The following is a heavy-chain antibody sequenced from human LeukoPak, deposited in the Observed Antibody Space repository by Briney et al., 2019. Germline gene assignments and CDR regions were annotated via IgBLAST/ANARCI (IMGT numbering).Heavy chain of an antibody. Sequence: PSETLSLTCAVYGGSFSGYYWGWIRQPPGKGLEWIGYIHYTGNTDYNPSLKSRVTISVDTSKNQFSLKLTSATAADTAVYYCARHYCGSATCYSFSDWGQGTLVTVSS. CDR2: IHYTGNT. J-gene: IGHJ4*02. V-gene: IGHV4-59*08. CDR3: ARHYCGSATCYSFSD. CDR1: GGSFSGYY. D-gene: IGHD2-2*01.